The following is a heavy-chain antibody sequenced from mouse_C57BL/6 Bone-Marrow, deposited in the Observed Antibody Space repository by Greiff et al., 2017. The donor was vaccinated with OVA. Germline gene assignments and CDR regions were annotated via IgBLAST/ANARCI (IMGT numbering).Heavy chain of an antibody. CDR2: IRSKSSNYAT. Sequence: EVQGVESGGGLVQPKGSLKLSCAASGFTFNTYAMHWVRQAPGKGLEWVARIRSKSSNYATYYADSVKDRFTISRDDSQSMLYLQMNNLKTEDTAMYYCVREGVYDGYSWFAYWGQGTLVTVSA. J-gene: IGHJ3*01. V-gene: IGHV10-3*01. CDR3: VREGVYDGYSWFAY. D-gene: IGHD2-3*01. CDR1: GFTFNTYA.